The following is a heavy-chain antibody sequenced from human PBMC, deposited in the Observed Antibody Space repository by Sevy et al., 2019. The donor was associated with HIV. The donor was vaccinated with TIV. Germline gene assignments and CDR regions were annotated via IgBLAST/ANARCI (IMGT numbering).Heavy chain of an antibody. V-gene: IGHV3-49*02. CDR3: ARALATVLTPEYYFDY. Sequence: ASGFTFEYAASVKGRFTISRDDSKSIAYLQMNRLKTEDTAVYYCARALATVLTPEYYFDYWGQGTLVTASS. D-gene: IGHD4-17*01. CDR2: ASGFTF. J-gene: IGHJ4*02.